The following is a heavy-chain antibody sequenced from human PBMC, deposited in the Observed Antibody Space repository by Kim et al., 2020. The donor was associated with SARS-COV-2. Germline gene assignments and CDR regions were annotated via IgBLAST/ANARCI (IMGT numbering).Heavy chain of an antibody. J-gene: IGHJ5*02. CDR1: GYTFTSYG. D-gene: IGHD3-10*01. CDR3: AREGIITMVRGVIPEHGFDP. V-gene: IGHV1-18*01. Sequence: ASVKVSCKASGYTFTSYGISWVRQAPGQGLEWMGWISAYNGNTNYAQKLQGRVTMTTDTSTSTAYMELRSLRSDDTAVYYCAREGIITMVRGVIPEHGFDPWGQGTLVTVSS. CDR2: ISAYNGNT.